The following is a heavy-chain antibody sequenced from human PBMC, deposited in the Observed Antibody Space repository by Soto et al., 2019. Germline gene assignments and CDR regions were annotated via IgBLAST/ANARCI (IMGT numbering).Heavy chain of an antibody. D-gene: IGHD6-19*01. CDR2: ISGSGGST. J-gene: IGHJ6*02. CDR1: GFTFSSYA. CDR3: AKEKTYSSVWDGMDV. Sequence: PGGSLRLSCAASGFTFSSYAMSWVRQAPGKGLEWVSAISGSGGSTYYADSVKGRFTISRDNSKNTLYVQMNSLRAEDTAVYYCAKEKTYSSVWDGMDVWGQGTTVTVSS. V-gene: IGHV3-23*01.